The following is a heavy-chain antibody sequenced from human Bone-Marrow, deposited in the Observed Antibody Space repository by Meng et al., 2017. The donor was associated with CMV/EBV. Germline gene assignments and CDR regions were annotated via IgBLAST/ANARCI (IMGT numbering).Heavy chain of an antibody. J-gene: IGHJ6*02. CDR3: ARDARDYRVGIDV. V-gene: IGHV3-21*01. CDR1: GFTLSSYS. Sequence: GGSLRLSCAASGFTLSSYSMNWVRQAPGKGLEWVSSISSSSSYIYYADSVKGRFTISRDNAKNSLYLQMNSLRAEDTAVYYCARDARDYRVGIDVWGQGTTVTVSS. CDR2: ISSSSSYI. D-gene: IGHD4-11*01.